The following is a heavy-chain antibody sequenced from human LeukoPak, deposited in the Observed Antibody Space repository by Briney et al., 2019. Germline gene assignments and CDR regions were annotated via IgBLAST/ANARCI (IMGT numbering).Heavy chain of an antibody. CDR3: ARAGP. Sequence: GGSRRLSCAASGFTFSSFEMNWVRQAPGKGLEWVSYISSTGTTTYYADSVKGRFTISRDNAKNSLYLQMNSLTAEDTAVYYCARAGPWGQGTLVTVSS. J-gene: IGHJ5*02. CDR1: GFTFSSFE. CDR2: ISSTGTTT. V-gene: IGHV3-48*03.